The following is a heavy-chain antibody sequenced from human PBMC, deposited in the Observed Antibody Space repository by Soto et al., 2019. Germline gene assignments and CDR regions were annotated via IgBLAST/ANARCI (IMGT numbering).Heavy chain of an antibody. CDR1: GYTFTGYF. CDR3: AREVAGGMDV. J-gene: IGHJ6*01. CDR2: INPNSGDT. Sequence: GASVKVSCKASGYTFTGYFMHWVRQAPGQGLEWMGWINPNSGDTNYPQKFQGWVTMTRDTSINTAYMEVSRLSSDDTAVYYCAREVAGGMDVWGQGNTVTVS. V-gene: IGHV1-2*04.